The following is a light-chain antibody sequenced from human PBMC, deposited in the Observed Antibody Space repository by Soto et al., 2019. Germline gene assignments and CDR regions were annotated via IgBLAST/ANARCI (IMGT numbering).Light chain of an antibody. CDR2: KAP. CDR1: QSISSW. Sequence: DIQMTQSPSTLSASVGDRVTITCRASQSISSWLAWYQQKPGKAPKLLIYKAPSLESGVPSRFSGSGSGTEFTLTIISLQPDDFATYYCQQYNSYPWTFGQGTKVEIK. J-gene: IGKJ1*01. CDR3: QQYNSYPWT. V-gene: IGKV1-5*03.